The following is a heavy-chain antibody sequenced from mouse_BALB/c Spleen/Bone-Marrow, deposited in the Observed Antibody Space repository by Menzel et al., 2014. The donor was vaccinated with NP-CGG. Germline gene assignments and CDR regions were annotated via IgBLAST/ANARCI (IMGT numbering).Heavy chain of an antibody. D-gene: IGHD1-2*01. CDR3: ARLGYYGSFAY. CDR1: GFDFSRYW. CDR2: INPDSNTI. V-gene: IGHV4-1*02. J-gene: IGHJ3*01. Sequence: EVHLVESGGGLVQPGGSLKLSCAASGFDFSRYWMSWVRQAPGKGLEWIGEINPDSNTINYTPSLKDKFIISRDNAKKTLYLQMSKVRSEDTALYYCARLGYYGSFAYWGQGTLVTVSA.